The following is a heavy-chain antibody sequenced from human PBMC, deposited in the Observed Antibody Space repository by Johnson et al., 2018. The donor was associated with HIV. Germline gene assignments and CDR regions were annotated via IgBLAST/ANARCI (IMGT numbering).Heavy chain of an antibody. CDR2: INWNGGST. CDR1: GFTFDDYG. CDR3: ARGIMITFGGVIPNDAFDI. D-gene: IGHD3-16*02. V-gene: IGHV3-20*04. Sequence: VQLVESGGGVVRPGGSLRLSCAASGFTFDDYGMSWVRQAPGKGLEWVPGINWNGGSTGYAASVKGRFTISRDNAKNSLYLQMNSLRAEDTALYYCARGIMITFGGVIPNDAFDIWGQGTMVTVSS. J-gene: IGHJ3*02.